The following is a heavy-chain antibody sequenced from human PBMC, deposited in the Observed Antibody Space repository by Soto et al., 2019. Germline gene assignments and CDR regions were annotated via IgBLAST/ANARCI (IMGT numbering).Heavy chain of an antibody. J-gene: IGHJ3*02. CDR1: GFTFSSYS. Sequence: EVQLVESGGGLVQPGGSLRLSCAASGFTFSSYSMNWVRQAPGKGLEWVSYISSSSSTIYYADSVKGRFTISRDNAKNSLYLQMNSLRAEDKAVYYCARDGGDSSSWYFAFDIWGQGPMVTVSS. V-gene: IGHV3-48*01. D-gene: IGHD6-13*01. CDR3: ARDGGDSSSWYFAFDI. CDR2: ISSSSSTI.